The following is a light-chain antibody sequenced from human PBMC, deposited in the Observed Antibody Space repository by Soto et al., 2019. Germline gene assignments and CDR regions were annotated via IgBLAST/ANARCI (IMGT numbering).Light chain of an antibody. Sequence: VLTQSPGTVSLSPGERATISCRASQSVTSNYLAWYQQKPGQAPRLLIYAASSRATGIPDRFSGSGSGTDFTLSSSRLEPEDFAVYYCQQYGSSMTWTFGQGTQVEIK. V-gene: IGKV3-20*01. J-gene: IGKJ1*01. CDR2: AAS. CDR1: QSVTSNY. CDR3: QQYGSSMTWT.